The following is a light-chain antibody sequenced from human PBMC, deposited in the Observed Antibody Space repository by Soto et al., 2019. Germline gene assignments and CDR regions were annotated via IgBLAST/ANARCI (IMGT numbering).Light chain of an antibody. CDR1: QSVSSN. Sequence: EIVMTQSPATLSVSPGERATLSYRASQSVSSNLAWYQQKPGQAPRLLIYGASTRATGIPARFSGSGSGTEFTLTISSLQSEDFAVYYCQQYNNWPPLTFGGGNKVEIK. CDR2: GAS. CDR3: QQYNNWPPLT. J-gene: IGKJ4*01. V-gene: IGKV3-15*01.